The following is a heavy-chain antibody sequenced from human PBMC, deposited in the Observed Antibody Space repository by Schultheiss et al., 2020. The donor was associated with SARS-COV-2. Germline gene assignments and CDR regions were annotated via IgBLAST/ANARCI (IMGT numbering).Heavy chain of an antibody. Sequence: GESLKISCAASGFTFDDYAMHWVRQAPGKGLEWVSVIYSGGSTYYADSVKGRFTISRDNSKNTLYLQMNSLRAEDTAVYYCAKSNPDSPYPFDYWGQGSRVTVSS. CDR1: GFTFDDYA. J-gene: IGHJ4*02. D-gene: IGHD2-21*01. CDR2: IYSGGST. V-gene: IGHV3-23*03. CDR3: AKSNPDSPYPFDY.